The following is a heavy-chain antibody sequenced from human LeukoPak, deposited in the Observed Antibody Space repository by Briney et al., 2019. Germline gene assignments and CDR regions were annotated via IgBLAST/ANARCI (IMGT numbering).Heavy chain of an antibody. CDR2: INSSSSYI. Sequence: PGGSLRLSCAASGFTFSSYSMNWVRQAPGKGLEWLSSINSSSSYIYYEDSVKGRFTIYRDNANNSLYLQMNSLRAEDTAVYYCARDLVPAAIYERNWFDPWGQGTLVTVPS. CDR1: GFTFSSYS. V-gene: IGHV3-21*01. D-gene: IGHD2-2*02. CDR3: ARDLVPAAIYERNWFDP. J-gene: IGHJ5*02.